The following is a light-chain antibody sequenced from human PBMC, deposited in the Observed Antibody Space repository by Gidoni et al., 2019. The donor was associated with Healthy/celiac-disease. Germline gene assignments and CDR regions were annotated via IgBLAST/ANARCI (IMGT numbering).Light chain of an antibody. CDR1: SSDVGSYNL. CDR3: CSYAGSNTWV. J-gene: IGLJ3*02. CDR2: EDS. Sequence: QSALTQPAPVPVAPGQSITISCTGTSSDVGSYNLVSGYQQHPGKAPKLMIYEDSKRPSGVSNRFSGSKSGNTAFLTISGLQAEDEADYYCCSYAGSNTWVFGGGTNLTVL. V-gene: IGLV2-23*01.